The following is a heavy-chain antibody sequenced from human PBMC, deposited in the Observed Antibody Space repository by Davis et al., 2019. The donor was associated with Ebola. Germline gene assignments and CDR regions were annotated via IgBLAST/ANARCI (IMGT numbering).Heavy chain of an antibody. CDR2: ISSSSSYI. CDR1: GFTFSSYG. CDR3: AKGVWELALDY. Sequence: GGSLRLSCAASGFTFSSYGMNWVRQAPGKGLEWVSSISSSSSYIYYADSVKGRFTISRDNAKNSLYLQMNSLRTEDTAVYYCAKGVWELALDYWGQGTLVTVSS. J-gene: IGHJ4*02. D-gene: IGHD1-26*01. V-gene: IGHV3-21*01.